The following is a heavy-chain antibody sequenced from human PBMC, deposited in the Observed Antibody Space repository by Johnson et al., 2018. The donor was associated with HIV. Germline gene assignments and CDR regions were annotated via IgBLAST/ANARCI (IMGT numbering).Heavy chain of an antibody. CDR3: AKSTQATIVRGSGPYGAFDI. D-gene: IGHD1-14*01. J-gene: IGHJ3*02. CDR1: GFTFSRYG. Sequence: QVQLVESGGGVVQPGGSLRLSCAASGFTFSRYGMHWVRQVQGKGLEWVAVISYDGNNDYYADSVKGRFTVSRDNTKSTLYLQMNSMRAEDTGLYYCAKSTQATIVRGSGPYGAFDIWGQGTMVTVSS. V-gene: IGHV3-30*18. CDR2: ISYDGNND.